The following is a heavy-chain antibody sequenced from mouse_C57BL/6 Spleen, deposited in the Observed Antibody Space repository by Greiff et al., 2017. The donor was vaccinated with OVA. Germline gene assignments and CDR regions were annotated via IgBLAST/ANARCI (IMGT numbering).Heavy chain of an antibody. J-gene: IGHJ2*01. V-gene: IGHV5-17*01. D-gene: IGHD1-1*01. CDR3: ARDYYGSSYVLGY. CDR2: ISSGSSTI. CDR1: GFTFSDYG. Sequence: VQLKESGGGLVKPGGSLKLSCAASGFTFSDYGMHWVRQAPEKGLEWVAYISSGSSTIYYADTVKGRFTISRDNAKNTLFLQMTSLRSEDTAMYYCARDYYGSSYVLGYWGQGTTLTVSS.